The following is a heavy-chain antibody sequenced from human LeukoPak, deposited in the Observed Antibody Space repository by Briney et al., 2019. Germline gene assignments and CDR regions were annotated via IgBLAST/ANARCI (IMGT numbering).Heavy chain of an antibody. Sequence: SVKVSCKASGGTFSSYAISWVRQAPGQGLEWMGGIIPIFGTANYAQKFQGRVTITADESTSTAYMELSSLRSEDTAVYYCARGVSYSYGPLEFDYWGQGTLVTVSS. CDR1: GGTFSSYA. CDR3: ARGVSYSYGPLEFDY. V-gene: IGHV1-69*13. CDR2: IIPIFGTA. D-gene: IGHD5-18*01. J-gene: IGHJ4*02.